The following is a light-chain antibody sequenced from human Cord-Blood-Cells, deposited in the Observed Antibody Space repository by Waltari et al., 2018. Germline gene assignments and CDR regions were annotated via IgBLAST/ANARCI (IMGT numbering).Light chain of an antibody. CDR2: GAS. Sequence: DIQMTQSPSSLSASVGDRVTITCRASESISSYLNWYQHKPGKAPKLLIYGASSLQSGVPSRFSGSGSGTDFTLTISSLQPEDFATYYCRQSYSTPWTFGQGTKVEIK. J-gene: IGKJ1*01. V-gene: IGKV1-39*01. CDR3: RQSYSTPWT. CDR1: ESISSY.